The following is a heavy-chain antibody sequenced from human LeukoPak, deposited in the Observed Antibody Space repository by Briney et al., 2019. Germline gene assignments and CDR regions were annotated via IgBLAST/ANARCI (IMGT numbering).Heavy chain of an antibody. D-gene: IGHD5-24*01. CDR2: FSYSGST. J-gene: IGHJ4*02. V-gene: IGHV4-39*01. CDR1: AGSISSSNYY. Sequence: PSETLSLTCAVSAGSISSSNYYWGWIRQPPGKGLEWIGSFSYSGSTYYNPSLKSRVTISVDTSKNQFSLKLRSVAAADTAVYYCARQSRDGYNHRFDYWGQGTLVTVSS. CDR3: ARQSRDGYNHRFDY.